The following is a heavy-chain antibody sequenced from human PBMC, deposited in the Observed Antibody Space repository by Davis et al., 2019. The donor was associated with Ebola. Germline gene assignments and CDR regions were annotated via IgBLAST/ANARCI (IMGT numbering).Heavy chain of an antibody. CDR1: GYTFTRNG. CDR3: ARDPAYDILTGYPNWFDP. D-gene: IGHD3-9*01. V-gene: IGHV1-18*01. J-gene: IGHJ5*02. Sequence: ASVKVSCKASGYTFTRNGISWVRQAPGQGLEWMGWISAYNGNTNYAQKLQGRVTMTTDTSTSTAYMELSSLRSEDTAVYYCARDPAYDILTGYPNWFDPWGQGTLVTVSS. CDR2: ISAYNGNT.